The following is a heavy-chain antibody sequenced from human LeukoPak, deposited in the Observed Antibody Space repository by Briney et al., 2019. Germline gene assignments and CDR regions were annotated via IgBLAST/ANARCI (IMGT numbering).Heavy chain of an antibody. J-gene: IGHJ5*02. CDR2: INPNSGGT. CDR3: ARDDTSGSYYWFDP. D-gene: IGHD1-26*01. CDR1: GYTFTGYH. V-gene: IGHV1-2*02. Sequence: AAVKDSCKASGYTFTGYHVHWVRQAPGQGLEWMGWINPNSGGTNFAQKFQGRVSMTRDTSISTAYMDLSRLRSDDTAVYYCARDDTSGSYYWFDPCGQRALFSASS.